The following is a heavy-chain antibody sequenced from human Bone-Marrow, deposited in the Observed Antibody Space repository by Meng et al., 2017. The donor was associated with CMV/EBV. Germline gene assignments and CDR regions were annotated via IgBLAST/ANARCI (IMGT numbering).Heavy chain of an antibody. J-gene: IGHJ5*02. CDR3: ARAYSDNWFDP. Sequence: GGSLRLSCTVSGFTVSTSFMTWVRQAPGKGLEWVSVIYSDGITHFADVVRGRFTISRDNAKNTLHLQMNSLRAEDTAVYYCARAYSDNWFDPWGHGTLVTVSS. CDR1: GFTVSTSF. D-gene: IGHD2-15*01. V-gene: IGHV3-66*01. CDR2: IYSDGIT.